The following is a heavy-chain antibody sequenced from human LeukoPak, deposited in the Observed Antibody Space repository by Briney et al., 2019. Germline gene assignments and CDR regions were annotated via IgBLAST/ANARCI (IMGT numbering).Heavy chain of an antibody. D-gene: IGHD2-15*01. CDR1: GGTFSSYA. J-gene: IGHJ4*02. V-gene: IGHV1-69*01. Sequence: ASVKVSCKASGGTFSSYAISWVRQAPGQGLEWMGGIIPIFGTANYAQKFQGRVTITADESTSTAYMELSSLRSDDTAVYYCARSVVVVVAAPDYWGQGTLVTVSS. CDR2: IIPIFGTA. CDR3: ARSVVVVVAAPDY.